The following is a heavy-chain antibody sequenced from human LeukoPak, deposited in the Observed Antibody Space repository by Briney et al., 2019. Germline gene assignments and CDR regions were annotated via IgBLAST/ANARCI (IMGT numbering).Heavy chain of an antibody. CDR3: ARGRRMNYYDSSGYYYGAFDV. D-gene: IGHD3-22*01. Sequence: PGGSLRLSCAASGFTFSDHYMDWVRQAPGKGLEWVGRIRNKINSYTTEYAASAKGRFTISRDDSKNSLSLQMNSLKTEDTAVYYCARGRRMNYYDSSGYYYGAFDVWGQGTMVTVSS. CDR1: GFTFSDHY. CDR2: IRNKINSYTT. V-gene: IGHV3-72*01. J-gene: IGHJ3*01.